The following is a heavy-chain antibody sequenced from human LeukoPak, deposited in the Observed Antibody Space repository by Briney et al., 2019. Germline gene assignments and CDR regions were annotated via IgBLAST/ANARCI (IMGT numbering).Heavy chain of an antibody. CDR1: GFTFSDHS. Sequence: PGGSLRLSRAASGFTFSDHSMNWVRQAPGKGLEWLSYISGSSSLIYYADSVKGRFTVSRDNAKNSLFLQMNSLRDEDTAVYYCARVSGLERRTWGQGTLVTVSS. D-gene: IGHD1-1*01. CDR2: ISGSSSLI. V-gene: IGHV3-48*02. CDR3: ARVSGLERRT. J-gene: IGHJ5*02.